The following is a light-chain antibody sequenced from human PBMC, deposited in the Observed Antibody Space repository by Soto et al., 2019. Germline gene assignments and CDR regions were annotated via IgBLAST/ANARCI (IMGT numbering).Light chain of an antibody. J-gene: IGKJ4*01. CDR3: QQFNSYPLT. Sequence: DIQLTQSPSFLSASVGDRVTITCRASQGISSYLAWYQQKPGKAPKLLIYAASTLQSGVLSRFGGSGSGTEFTLTISSLQPEDFATYYCQQFNSYPLTFGGGTKVAIK. V-gene: IGKV1-9*01. CDR1: QGISSY. CDR2: AAS.